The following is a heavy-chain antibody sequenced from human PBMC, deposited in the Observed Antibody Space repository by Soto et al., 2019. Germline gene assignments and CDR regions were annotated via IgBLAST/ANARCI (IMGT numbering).Heavy chain of an antibody. D-gene: IGHD3-10*01. CDR3: AREILWCGELAYGLDV. CDR1: GDSVSSNSAA. J-gene: IGHJ6*02. CDR2: TYYRSMWYN. V-gene: IGHV6-1*01. Sequence: SQTLSLTCAISGDSVSSNSAAWNWIRQSPSRGLVWLGRTYYRSMWYNDYAVSVKSRITINPDTSKNQFSLQLNSVTPEYTAVYYCAREILWCGELAYGLDVWGQGTTVTVSS.